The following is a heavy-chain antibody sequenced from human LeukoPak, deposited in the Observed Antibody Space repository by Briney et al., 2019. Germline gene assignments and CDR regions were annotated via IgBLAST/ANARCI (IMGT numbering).Heavy chain of an antibody. CDR2: VYHSGTT. Sequence: SETLSLTCTVSGYSISSGYYWGWIRQPPGKGLEWIGCVYHSGTTYYSPSLKSRVTISVDMSKNQFSLKLRSVTAADTAVYYCARIHYYDTKIDYWGQGTQVTVSS. CDR1: GYSISSGYY. D-gene: IGHD3-22*01. J-gene: IGHJ4*02. V-gene: IGHV4-38-2*02. CDR3: ARIHYYDTKIDY.